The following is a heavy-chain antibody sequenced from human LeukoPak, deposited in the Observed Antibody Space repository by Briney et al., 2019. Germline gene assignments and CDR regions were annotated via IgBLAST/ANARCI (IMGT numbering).Heavy chain of an antibody. J-gene: IGHJ3*02. D-gene: IGHD4-17*01. CDR1: GFTLSSYS. CDR3: ARERSTHAFDI. Sequence: PGGSLRLSCAASGFTLSSYSMNWVRQAPGKGLEWVSSISSSSSYIYYADSVKGRFTISRDNAKNSLYLQMNSLRAEDTAVYYCARERSTHAFDIWGQGTMVTVSS. CDR2: ISSSSSYI. V-gene: IGHV3-21*01.